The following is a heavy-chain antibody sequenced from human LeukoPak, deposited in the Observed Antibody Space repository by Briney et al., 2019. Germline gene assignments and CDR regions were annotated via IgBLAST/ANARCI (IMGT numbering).Heavy chain of an antibody. J-gene: IGHJ4*02. D-gene: IGHD3-3*01. Sequence: GGSLRLSCAASGFTFSSYGMHWVRQAPGKGLEWVAVISYDGSNKYYADSVKGRFTISRDNSKNTLYLQMNSLRAEDTAVYYCAKALTIGYDFWSGYYSVDYWGQGTLVTVSS. CDR2: ISYDGSNK. V-gene: IGHV3-30*18. CDR3: AKALTIGYDFWSGYYSVDY. CDR1: GFTFSSYG.